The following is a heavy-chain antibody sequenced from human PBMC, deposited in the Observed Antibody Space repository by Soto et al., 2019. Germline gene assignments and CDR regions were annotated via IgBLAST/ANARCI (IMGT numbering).Heavy chain of an antibody. J-gene: IGHJ1*01. CDR1: GGSFSGYY. CDR2: INHSGST. V-gene: IGHV4-34*01. Sequence: SETLSLTCAVYGGSFSGYYWSWIRQPPGKGLEWIGEINHSGSTNYNPSLKSRVTISVDTSKNQFSLKLRSVTAADTAVYYCARPGGSSWYEYFQHWGQGTLVTVSS. D-gene: IGHD6-13*01. CDR3: ARPGGSSWYEYFQH.